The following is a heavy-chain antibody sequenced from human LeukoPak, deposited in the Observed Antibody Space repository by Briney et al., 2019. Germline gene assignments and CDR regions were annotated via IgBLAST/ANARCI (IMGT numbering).Heavy chain of an antibody. V-gene: IGHV4-34*01. CDR2: INHSGST. D-gene: IGHD4-23*01. CDR3: ARDAYGGNSWGWFDP. Sequence: SETLSLTCDVYGGSFSGYYWSWIRQPPEKGLEWIGEINHSGSTNYNPSLESRVTISVDTSKKQFSLRLNSVTAADTAVYYCARDAYGGNSWGWFDPWGQGTLVTVSS. CDR1: GGSFSGYY. J-gene: IGHJ5*02.